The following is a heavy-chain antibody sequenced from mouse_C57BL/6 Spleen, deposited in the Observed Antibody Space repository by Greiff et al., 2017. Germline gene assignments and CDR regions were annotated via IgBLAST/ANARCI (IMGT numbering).Heavy chain of an antibody. CDR1: GFTFNTYA. D-gene: IGHD2-1*01. CDR3: VREFGYGNYEGAWFAY. J-gene: IGHJ3*01. CDR2: IRSKSSNYAT. V-gene: IGHV10-3*01. Sequence: EVQLVESGGGLVQPKGSLKLSCAASGFTFNTYAMHWVRQAPGKGLEWVARIRSKSSNYATYYADSVKDRFTISRDDSQRMLYLQMNNLKTEDTAMYYCVREFGYGNYEGAWFAYWGQGTLVTVSA.